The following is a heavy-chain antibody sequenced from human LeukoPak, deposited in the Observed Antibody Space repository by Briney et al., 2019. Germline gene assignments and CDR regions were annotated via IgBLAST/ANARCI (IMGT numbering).Heavy chain of an antibody. Sequence: GGSLRLSCAASGFTFSSYGMHWVRQAPGRGLEWVAVISYDGSNKYYADSGKGRFTISRDNSKNTRYLQMNSLRAEDTAVYYCAKDSFDYGDDGGMDVWGQGTTVTVSS. J-gene: IGHJ6*02. CDR1: GFTFSSYG. CDR2: ISYDGSNK. V-gene: IGHV3-30*18. CDR3: AKDSFDYGDDGGMDV. D-gene: IGHD4-17*01.